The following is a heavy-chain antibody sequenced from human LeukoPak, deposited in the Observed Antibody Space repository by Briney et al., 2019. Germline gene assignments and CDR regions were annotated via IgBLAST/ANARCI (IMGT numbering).Heavy chain of an antibody. CDR1: GYTFTSYG. D-gene: IGHD3-22*01. CDR2: ISAYNGNT. CDR3: ARDRWYDSMGWQNYYYYYYMDV. J-gene: IGHJ6*03. V-gene: IGHV1-18*01. Sequence: EASVKVSCKASGYTFTSYGISWVRQAPGQGLEWMGWISAYNGNTNYAQKLQGRVTMTTDTSTSTAYMELRSLRSDDTAVYYCARDRWYDSMGWQNYYYYYYMDVWGKGTTVTVSS.